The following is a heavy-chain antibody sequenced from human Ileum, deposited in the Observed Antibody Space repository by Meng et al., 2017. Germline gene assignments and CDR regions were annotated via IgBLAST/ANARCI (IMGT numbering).Heavy chain of an antibody. CDR3: ARDKDGYNY. V-gene: IGHV3-74*01. Sequence: GGSLRLSCAASGFTFSSYYMHWVRQVPGKGLVWVSRINTDGSSTNYADSVKGRFTFSRDNAKNTLYLQMNSLRAEDTAVYYCARDKDGYNYWGQGMLVTVSS. J-gene: IGHJ4*02. D-gene: IGHD5-24*01. CDR2: INTDGSST. CDR1: GFTFSSYY.